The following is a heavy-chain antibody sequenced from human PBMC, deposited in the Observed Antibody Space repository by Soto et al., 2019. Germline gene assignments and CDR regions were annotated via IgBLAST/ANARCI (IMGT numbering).Heavy chain of an antibody. D-gene: IGHD2-2*01. CDR1: GYTFTSYA. Sequence: ASVKVSCKASGYTFTSYAMHWVRQAPGQRLEWMGWINAGNGNTKYSQKFQGRVTITRDTSASTAYMELSSLRSEDTAVYYCARGGSIVVVPAATGLWYYYMDVWGKGTTVTVSS. V-gene: IGHV1-3*01. CDR3: ARGGSIVVVPAATGLWYYYMDV. J-gene: IGHJ6*03. CDR2: INAGNGNT.